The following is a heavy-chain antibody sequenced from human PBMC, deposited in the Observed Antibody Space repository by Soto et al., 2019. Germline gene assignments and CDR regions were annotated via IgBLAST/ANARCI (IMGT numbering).Heavy chain of an antibody. V-gene: IGHV3-23*01. Sequence: GGSLRLSCAASRLPFSSYAMSWFRQAPGKGLEWVSAISSSGASTYSADSVKGRFTISRDNSKNTLYLQMNSLRVEDTAVYYCAKGPTIFGVVISYSFYYGLDVWGQGTTVTVYS. D-gene: IGHD3-3*01. J-gene: IGHJ6*02. CDR1: RLPFSSYA. CDR2: ISSSGAST. CDR3: AKGPTIFGVVISYSFYYGLDV.